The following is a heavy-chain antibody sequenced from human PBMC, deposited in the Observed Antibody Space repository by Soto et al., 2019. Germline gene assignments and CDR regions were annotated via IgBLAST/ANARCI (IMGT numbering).Heavy chain of an antibody. CDR2: IYYSGST. Sequence: ETLSLTCTVSGGSISSYYWSWIRQPPGKGLEWIGYIYYSGSTNYNPSLKSRVTISVDTSKNQFSLKLSSVTAADTAVYYCARVRGVHYYYYGMDVWGQGTTVTVSS. D-gene: IGHD3-10*01. CDR1: GGSISSYY. V-gene: IGHV4-59*01. J-gene: IGHJ6*02. CDR3: ARVRGVHYYYYGMDV.